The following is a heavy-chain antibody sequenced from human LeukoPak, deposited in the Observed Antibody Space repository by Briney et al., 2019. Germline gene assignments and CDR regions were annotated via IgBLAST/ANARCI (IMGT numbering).Heavy chain of an antibody. CDR2: ISYDGSNK. V-gene: IGHV3-30*18. D-gene: IGHD3-22*01. CDR3: AKGSRSSGHYSDF. CDR1: GFTFSSYG. J-gene: IGHJ4*02. Sequence: GGSLRLSCAASGFTFSSYGMHWVRQAPGKGLEWMAVISYDGSNKYYADSVKGRFTISRDNSNNTLYLQMNSLRAEDTAVYYCAKGSRSSGHYSDFWGQGPLVTVSS.